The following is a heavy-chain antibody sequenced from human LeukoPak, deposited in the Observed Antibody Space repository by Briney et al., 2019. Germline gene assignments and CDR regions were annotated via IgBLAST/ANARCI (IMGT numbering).Heavy chain of an antibody. V-gene: IGHV4-34*01. CDR1: GGSFSGYY. CDR2: INHSGST. Sequence: SETLSLTWAVYGGSFSGYYWSWIRQPPGKGLEWIGEINHSGSTNYNPSLKSRVTISVDTSKNQFSLKLSSVTAADTAVYYCARAPWGSYRYTSPRLDYWGQGTLVTVSS. CDR3: ARAPWGSYRYTSPRLDY. J-gene: IGHJ4*02. D-gene: IGHD3-16*02.